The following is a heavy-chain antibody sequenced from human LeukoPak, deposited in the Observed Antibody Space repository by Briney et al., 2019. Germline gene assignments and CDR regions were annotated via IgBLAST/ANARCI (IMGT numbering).Heavy chain of an antibody. D-gene: IGHD3-9*01. CDR2: INPNSGGT. CDR1: GYTFTGYY. V-gene: IGHV1-2*02. CDR3: ARDPRYYDILTGSDFDY. Sequence: ASMKVSCKASGYTFTGYYMHWVRQAPGQGLEWRGWINPNSGGTNYAQKFQGRVTMTRDTSISTAYMELSRLRSDDTAVYYCARDPRYYDILTGSDFDYWGQGTLVTVSS. J-gene: IGHJ4*02.